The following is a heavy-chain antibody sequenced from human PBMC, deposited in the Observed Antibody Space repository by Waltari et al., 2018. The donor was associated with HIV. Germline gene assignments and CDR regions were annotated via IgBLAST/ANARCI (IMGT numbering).Heavy chain of an antibody. CDR1: GYTFSDYY. J-gene: IGHJ4*02. D-gene: IGHD5-12*01. Sequence: QVRLVQSGAEVKRPGASVTVSCEASGYTFSDYYIHWVRQAPGQGLEWMGWILAKSGDTRFAQEFQGRLTLTGDTSISTAYMELNRLTTDDTAVYYCTRSDGMATTLLHYWGQGTLVTVSS. V-gene: IGHV1-2*02. CDR3: TRSDGMATTLLHY. CDR2: ILAKSGDT.